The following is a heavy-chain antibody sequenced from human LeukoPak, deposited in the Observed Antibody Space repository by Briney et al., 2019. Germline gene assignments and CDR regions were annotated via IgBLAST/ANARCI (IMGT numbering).Heavy chain of an antibody. CDR3: ARARIAARLEYYYYYGMDV. J-gene: IGHJ6*02. Sequence: ASVKVSCKASGGTFSSYAISWVRQAPGQGLEWMGGIIPIFGTANYAQKFRGRVTITADESTSTAYMELSSLRSEDTAVYYCARARIAARLEYYYYYGMDVWGQGTTVTVSS. CDR1: GGTFSSYA. CDR2: IIPIFGTA. D-gene: IGHD6-6*01. V-gene: IGHV1-69*01.